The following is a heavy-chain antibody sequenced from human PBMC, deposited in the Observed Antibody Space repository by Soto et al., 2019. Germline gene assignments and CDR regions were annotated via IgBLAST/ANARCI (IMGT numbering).Heavy chain of an antibody. D-gene: IGHD1-26*01. Sequence: ASVKVSCKVSGYTLTELSMHWVRQAPGKGLEWMGGFDPEDGETIYAQKFQGRVTMTEDTSTDTAYMELSSLRSEDTAVYYCATASGSYQRYYFYYWGQGTLVTVSS. CDR3: ATASGSYQRYYFYY. V-gene: IGHV1-24*01. CDR2: FDPEDGET. CDR1: GYTLTELS. J-gene: IGHJ4*02.